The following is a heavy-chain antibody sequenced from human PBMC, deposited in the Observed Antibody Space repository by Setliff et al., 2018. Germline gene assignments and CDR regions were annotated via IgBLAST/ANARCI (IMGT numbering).Heavy chain of an antibody. CDR2: INPNSGDT. D-gene: IGHD6-6*01. Sequence: GASVKVSCKASGYSFSNLYIHWVRQAPGQGLEWMGWINPNSGDTKFAQKFQGRVAMTRDTSISTVYMELSRLRSDDTAVYYCARDERAIEARQEYFQYWGQGTLVTVSS. V-gene: IGHV1-2*02. CDR1: GYSFSNLY. J-gene: IGHJ1*01. CDR3: ARDERAIEARQEYFQY.